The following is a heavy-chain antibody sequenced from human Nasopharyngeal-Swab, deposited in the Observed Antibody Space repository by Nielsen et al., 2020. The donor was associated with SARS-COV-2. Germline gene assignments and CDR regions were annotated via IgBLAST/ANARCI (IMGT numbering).Heavy chain of an antibody. J-gene: IGHJ5*02. CDR3: VKDLAYDEVS. CDR2: VDYDGVRT. D-gene: IGHD5-12*01. Sequence: GESLKISCTGSGYTFSNYAISWVRQAPGQGLEWVSTVDYDGVRTHYVDSVRGRFTVSRDNSKNTLYLQMNSLRGEDTAIYYCVKDLAYDEVSWGQGTLVTVSS. V-gene: IGHV3-23*01. CDR1: GYTFSNYA.